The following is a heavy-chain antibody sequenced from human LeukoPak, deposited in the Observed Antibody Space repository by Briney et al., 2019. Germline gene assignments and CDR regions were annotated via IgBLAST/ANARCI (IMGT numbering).Heavy chain of an antibody. J-gene: IGHJ4*02. D-gene: IGHD3-10*01. CDR2: ISGSGGST. CDR1: GFTFSDYY. Sequence: GGSLRLSCAASGFTFSDYYMSWIRQAPGKGLEWVSAISGSGGSTYYADSVKGRFTISRDNSKNTLYLQMNSLRAEDTAVYYCAKVDLPTITMVRGAIVFDYWGQGTLITVSS. CDR3: AKVDLPTITMVRGAIVFDY. V-gene: IGHV3-23*01.